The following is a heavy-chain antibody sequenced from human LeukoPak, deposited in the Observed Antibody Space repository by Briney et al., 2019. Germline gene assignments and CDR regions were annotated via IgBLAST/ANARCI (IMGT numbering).Heavy chain of an antibody. CDR2: ISAYNGNT. Sequence: GASVKVSCKASGCTFTSYGISWVRQAPGQGLEWMGWISAYNGNTNYAQKLQGRVTMTTDTSTSTAYMELRSLRSDDTAMYYCARDIVVVPAAMLFDYWGQGTLVTVSS. J-gene: IGHJ4*02. CDR1: GCTFTSYG. V-gene: IGHV1-18*04. D-gene: IGHD2-2*01. CDR3: ARDIVVVPAAMLFDY.